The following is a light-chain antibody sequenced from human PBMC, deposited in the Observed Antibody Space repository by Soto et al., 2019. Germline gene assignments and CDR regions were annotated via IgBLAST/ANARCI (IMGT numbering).Light chain of an antibody. J-gene: IGKJ4*01. CDR1: QNIYNY. Sequence: DIQMTQSPSSLSASVGDRFTVTCRTSQNIYNYLNWYQQKPGKAPKLLIYAASSVQSGVPLRFSGSGSGTEFTLTISSLQPDDFATYYCQQLNSDPLFGGGTKVDI. CDR2: AAS. V-gene: IGKV1-17*01. CDR3: QQLNSDPL.